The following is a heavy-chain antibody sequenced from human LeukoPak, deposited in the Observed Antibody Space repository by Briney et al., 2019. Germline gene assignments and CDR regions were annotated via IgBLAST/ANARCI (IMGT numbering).Heavy chain of an antibody. CDR3: ATTTYYYDSSGYYYYYGMDV. V-gene: IGHV1-69*06. CDR2: IIPIFGTA. Sequence: SVKVSCKASGGTFSSYAISWVRQAPGQGLEWMGGIIPIFGTANYAQKFQGRVTITADKSTSTAYMELSSLRSEDTAVYYCATTTYYYDSSGYYYYYGMDVWGQGTTVTVSS. D-gene: IGHD3-22*01. J-gene: IGHJ6*02. CDR1: GGTFSSYA.